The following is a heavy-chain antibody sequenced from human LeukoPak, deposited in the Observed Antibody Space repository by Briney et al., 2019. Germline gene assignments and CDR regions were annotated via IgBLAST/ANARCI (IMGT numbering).Heavy chain of an antibody. CDR2: ISSSGSII. CDR3: ARDPIYSTGWYDY. CDR1: GFTFSSYS. J-gene: IGHJ4*02. V-gene: IGHV3-48*04. Sequence: GGSLRLSCAASGFTFSSYSMNWVRQAPGKGLEWVSYISSSGSIIYSADSVKGRFTISRDDAQNSVYLLMNSLRAEDTAFYYCARDPIYSTGWYDYWGQGTLVTVSS. D-gene: IGHD6-19*01.